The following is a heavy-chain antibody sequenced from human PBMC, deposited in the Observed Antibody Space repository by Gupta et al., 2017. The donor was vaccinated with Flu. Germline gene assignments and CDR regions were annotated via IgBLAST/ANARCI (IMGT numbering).Heavy chain of an antibody. CDR1: GGSISSGGSY. CDR3: ARETSSEPSRYVGMDV. CDR2: IYYSGST. V-gene: IGHV4-31*03. D-gene: IGHD3-22*01. Sequence: QVQLQESGPGLVKPSQTLSLTCTVSGGSISSGGSYWRWIRQHPGKGLEWIGYIYYSGSTYYNPSLKSRVTISVDTSKNQFSLKLSSVTAADTAVYYCARETSSEPSRYVGMDVWGQGTTVTVSS. J-gene: IGHJ6*02.